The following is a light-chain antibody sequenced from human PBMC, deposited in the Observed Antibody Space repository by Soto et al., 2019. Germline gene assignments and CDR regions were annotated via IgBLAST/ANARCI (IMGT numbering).Light chain of an antibody. CDR3: SSFTSSRTLV. CDR2: EVT. V-gene: IGLV2-18*02. J-gene: IGLJ2*01. CDR1: SSDVGSYNR. Sequence: QSALTQPPSVSGSPGQSVTISCTGTSSDVGSYNRVSWYQQPPGTAPKLMIYEVTNRPSGVPDRFSGSKSGNTASLTISGLQAEDEAYYFCSSFTSSRTLVFGGGTKVTVL.